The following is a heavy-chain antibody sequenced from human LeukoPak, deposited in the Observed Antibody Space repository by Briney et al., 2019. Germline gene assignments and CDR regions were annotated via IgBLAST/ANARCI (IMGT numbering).Heavy chain of an antibody. CDR3: ARSVVTPSSWFDP. CDR2: ISWDGRNK. V-gene: IGHV3-30*03. D-gene: IGHD4-23*01. Sequence: PGGSLRLSCVASGFTFSNYGMHWVRQAPGKGLEWVASISWDGRNKNYADSVTGRFTISRDNSQNTLYLQMNSLRGEDTAVYYCARSVVTPSSWFDPWGQGTLVTVSS. CDR1: GFTFSNYG. J-gene: IGHJ5*02.